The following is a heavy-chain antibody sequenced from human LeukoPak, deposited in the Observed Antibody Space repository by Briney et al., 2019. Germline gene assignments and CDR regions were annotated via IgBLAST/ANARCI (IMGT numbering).Heavy chain of an antibody. CDR1: GFTFSSYD. CDR3: AKRPSGAGYYYYMDV. J-gene: IGHJ6*03. D-gene: IGHD6-25*01. CDR2: IRYDGSNR. Sequence: GGSLRLSCAASGFTFSSYDMHWVRQAPGKGLEWVGFIRYDGSNRYYADSAKGRFTISRDNSKNTLYLQMNSLRPEDTAVYYCAKRPSGAGYYYYMDVWGIGTTVTVSS. V-gene: IGHV3-30*02.